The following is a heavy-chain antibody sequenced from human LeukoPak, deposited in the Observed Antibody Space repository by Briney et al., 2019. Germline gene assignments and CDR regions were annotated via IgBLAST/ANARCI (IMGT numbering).Heavy chain of an antibody. V-gene: IGHV3-11*06. CDR3: ARDKDIVVVPAAYGMDV. CDR1: GFTFSDYY. J-gene: IGHJ6*04. Sequence: GGPLRLSCAASGFTFSDYYMSWIRQAPGKGLEGVSYISSSSSYTNYADSVKGRFTISRDNAKNSLYLQMNSLRAEDTAVYYCARDKDIVVVPAAYGMDVWGKGTTVTVSS. CDR2: ISSSSSYT. D-gene: IGHD2-2*01.